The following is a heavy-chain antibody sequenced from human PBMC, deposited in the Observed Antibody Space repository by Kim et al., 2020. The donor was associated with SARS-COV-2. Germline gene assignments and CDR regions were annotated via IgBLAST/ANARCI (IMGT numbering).Heavy chain of an antibody. D-gene: IGHD3-10*01. J-gene: IGHJ5*02. Sequence: SETLSLTCTVSGGPISSYYWNGIRQHPGKGLVWFVNIIHRGGTNYNTPLHSRVTITLDTSKNKYSLQQTTAIAAAEAVFYYSGGSGGYWHHWFDPWG. CDR2: IIHRGGT. CDR3: SGGSGGYWHHWFDP. V-gene: IGHV4-59*08. CDR1: GGPISSYY.